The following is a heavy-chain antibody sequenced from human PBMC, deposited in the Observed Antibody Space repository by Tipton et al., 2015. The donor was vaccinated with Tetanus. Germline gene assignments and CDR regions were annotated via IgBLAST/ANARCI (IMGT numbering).Heavy chain of an antibody. D-gene: IGHD3-10*01. V-gene: IGHV4-39*02. CDR3: ARGIWFGPGPKFYFDS. CDR2: IYNGGGT. CDR1: GGSMTSGSYY. J-gene: IGHJ4*02. Sequence: TLSLTCTVSGGSMTSGSYYWGWIRQPPGKGLEWIGSIYNGGGTHYNPSLKSRVTISVDTSNNQFSLRVSSVTAADTAVYYCARGIWFGPGPKFYFDSWGQGTLVAVSS.